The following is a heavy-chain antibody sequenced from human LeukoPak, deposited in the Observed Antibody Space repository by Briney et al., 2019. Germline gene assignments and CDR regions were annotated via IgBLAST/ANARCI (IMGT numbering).Heavy chain of an antibody. V-gene: IGHV3-30*03. D-gene: IGHD5-24*01. CDR1: GFTFSSYG. J-gene: IGHJ4*02. CDR2: ISYDGSNK. Sequence: PGRSLRLSCAASGFTFSSYGMHWVRQAPGKGLEWVVVISYDGSNKYYADSVKGRFTISRDNAKNSLYLQMNSLRAEDTAVYYCAREMATISLGFDYWGQGTLVTVSS. CDR3: AREMATISLGFDY.